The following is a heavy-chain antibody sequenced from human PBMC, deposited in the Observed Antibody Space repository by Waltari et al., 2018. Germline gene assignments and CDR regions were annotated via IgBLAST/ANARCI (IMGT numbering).Heavy chain of an antibody. CDR1: GLTFDDYA. V-gene: IGHV3-21*01. CDR3: ARDLRAGADAFDI. Sequence: EVQLVESGGGLVQPGRSLRLSCAASGLTFDDYAMNWVRQAPGKGLEWVSSISSSSSYIYYADSVKGRFTISRDNAKNSLYLQMNSLRAEDTAVYYCARDLRAGADAFDIWGQGTMVTVSS. CDR2: ISSSSSYI. J-gene: IGHJ3*02.